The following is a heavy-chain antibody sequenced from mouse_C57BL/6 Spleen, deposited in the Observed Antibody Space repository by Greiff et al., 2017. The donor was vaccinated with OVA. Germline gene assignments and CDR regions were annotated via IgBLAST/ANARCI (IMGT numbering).Heavy chain of an antibody. CDR1: GFTFSSYA. V-gene: IGHV5-4*01. CDR3: ARGGYYGSSVYFDY. J-gene: IGHJ2*01. Sequence: EVQVVESGGGLVKPGGSLKLSCAASGFTFSSYAMSWVRQTPEKRLEWVATISDGGSYTYYPDNVKGRFTISRDNAKNNLYLQMSHLKSEDTAMYYCARGGYYGSSVYFDYWGQGTTLTVSS. D-gene: IGHD1-1*01. CDR2: ISDGGSYT.